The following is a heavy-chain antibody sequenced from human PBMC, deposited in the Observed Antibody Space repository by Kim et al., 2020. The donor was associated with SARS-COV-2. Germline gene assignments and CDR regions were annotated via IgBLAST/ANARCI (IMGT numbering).Heavy chain of an antibody. V-gene: IGHV3-23*01. CDR2: ISGSGGST. D-gene: IGHD3-10*01. CDR3: AKDRSFLLPGEYGDSFDY. J-gene: IGHJ4*02. CDR1: GFTFSSYA. Sequence: GGSLRLSCAASGFTFSSYAMSWVRQAPGKGLEWVSAISGSGGSTYYADSVKGRFTISRDNSKNTLYLQMNSLRAEDTAVYYCAKDRSFLLPGEYGDSFDYWGQGTLVTVSS.